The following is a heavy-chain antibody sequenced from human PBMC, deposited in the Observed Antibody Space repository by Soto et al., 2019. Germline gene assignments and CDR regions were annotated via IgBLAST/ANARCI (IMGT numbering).Heavy chain of an antibody. V-gene: IGHV4-38-2*01. CDR1: VYSLSSGSY. Sequence: WETLSLTCAVSVYSLSSGSYWGWIRQPRGKGPEWIASIYHGGTTFYNPSLKSRVTLSVDTSKNHYSLKLRSVTAADTAVYYCARVHVMVVAGSTFDYWGPGILLTVSS. J-gene: IGHJ4*01. D-gene: IGHD6-19*01. CDR3: ARVHVMVVAGSTFDY. CDR2: IYHGGTT.